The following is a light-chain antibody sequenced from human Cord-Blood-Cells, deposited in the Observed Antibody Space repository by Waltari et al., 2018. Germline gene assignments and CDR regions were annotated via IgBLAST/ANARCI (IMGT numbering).Light chain of an antibody. CDR2: RNN. J-gene: IGLJ3*02. CDR1: SSNIGSNY. CDR3: AAWDDSLSGRV. Sequence: QSVLTQLPSASGTPGQRVTISCSGSSSNIGSNYVYWYQQLPGTAPKLLIYRNNRRPSGVPDRFSGSKSGTSASLAISGLRSEDEADYYCAAWDDSLSGRVFGGGTKLTVL. V-gene: IGLV1-47*01.